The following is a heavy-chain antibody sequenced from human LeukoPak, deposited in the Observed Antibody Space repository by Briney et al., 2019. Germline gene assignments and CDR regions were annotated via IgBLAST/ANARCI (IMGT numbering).Heavy chain of an antibody. CDR2: LYDSNEN. CDR1: GFSVSTNY. V-gene: IGHV3-53*05. J-gene: IGHJ4*02. D-gene: IGHD3-10*01. CDR3: ARGLSGHSIFGSGLSDY. Sequence: GGSLRLSCVASGFSVSTNYMNWVRQAPGKGPEWVSVLYDSNENFYLAAVEGRFFISRDSPTDTLYLQMNSLRPEDTAVYYCARGLSGHSIFGSGLSDYWGRGTLVTVSS.